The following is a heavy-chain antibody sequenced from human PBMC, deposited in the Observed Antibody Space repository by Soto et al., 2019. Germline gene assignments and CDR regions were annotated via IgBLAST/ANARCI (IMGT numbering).Heavy chain of an antibody. CDR2: ISAYNGNT. CDR3: AREGYYSGSGSYSPPRYYGMDV. V-gene: IGHV1-18*01. Sequence: ASVKVSCKASGYPFTSSGISWVRQAPGQGLEWMGWISAYNGNTNYAQKLQGRVTMTTDTSTSTAYMELRSLRSDDTAVYYCAREGYYSGSGSYSPPRYYGMDVWGQGTTVTVSS. D-gene: IGHD3-10*01. CDR1: GYPFTSSG. J-gene: IGHJ6*02.